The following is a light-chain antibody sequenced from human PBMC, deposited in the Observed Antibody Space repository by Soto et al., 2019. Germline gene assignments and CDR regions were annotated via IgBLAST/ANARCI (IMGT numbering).Light chain of an antibody. CDR3: QQYDNIPLT. J-gene: IGKJ4*01. CDR2: DAS. Sequence: DIQMTQSPSSLSASVGDRVTITCQASQAIDKYLNWYQKKPGKAPKLLIYDASNLETGVPSRFSGRGSGTDFTFTISSLQPEDIATYFCQQYDNIPLTFGGGTKVDIK. CDR1: QAIDKY. V-gene: IGKV1-33*01.